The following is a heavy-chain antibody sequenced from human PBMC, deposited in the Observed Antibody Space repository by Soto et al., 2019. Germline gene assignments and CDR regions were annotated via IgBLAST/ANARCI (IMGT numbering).Heavy chain of an antibody. CDR3: ARDSPPNDPDDYGDAFDI. D-gene: IGHD4-17*01. CDR1: GFTVSSTY. V-gene: IGHV3-53*01. CDR2: LYSGGST. Sequence: EVQLVESGGGLIQPGGSLRLSCAASGFTVSSTYMNWVRQAPGKGLEWVSVLYSGGSTSYADSVKGRFTVSRDNSKNTLYLQMNSLRAEDTAVYYCARDSPPNDPDDYGDAFDIWGQGTMVTVSS. J-gene: IGHJ3*02.